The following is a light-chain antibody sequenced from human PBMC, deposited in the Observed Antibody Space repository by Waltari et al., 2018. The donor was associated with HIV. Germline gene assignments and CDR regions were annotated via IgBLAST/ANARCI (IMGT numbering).Light chain of an antibody. J-gene: IGLJ2*01. Sequence: QSVLPQPPPVSGAPGQRVTIPCPGTSSNIGAGYDAHWYQQVPGTAPKLLIFGNSNRPSGVPDRFSGSKSATSASLAITGLQAEDEADYYCQSYDSSLTVVIFGGGTKLTVL. CDR2: GNS. CDR3: QSYDSSLTVVI. V-gene: IGLV1-40*01. CDR1: SSNIGAGYD.